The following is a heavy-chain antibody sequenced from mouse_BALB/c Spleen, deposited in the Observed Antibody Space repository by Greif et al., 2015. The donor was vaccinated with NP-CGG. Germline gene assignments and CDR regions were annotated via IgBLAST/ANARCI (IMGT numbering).Heavy chain of an antibody. J-gene: IGHJ3*01. V-gene: IGHV5-4*02. CDR2: ISDGGSYT. CDR3: ARDEGWEGWFAY. Sequence: EVKLVESGGGLVKPGGSLKLSCAASGLTFSDYYMYWVRQTPEKRLEWVATISDGGSYTYYPDSVKGRFTISRDNAKNNLYLQMSSLKSEDTAMYYCARDEGWEGWFAYWGQGTLVTVSA. CDR1: GLTFSDYY. D-gene: IGHD3-3*01.